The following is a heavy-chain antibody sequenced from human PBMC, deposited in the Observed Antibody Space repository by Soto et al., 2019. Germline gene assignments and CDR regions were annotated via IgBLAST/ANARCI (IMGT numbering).Heavy chain of an antibody. Sequence: GESLKISCKASGYSFTSHWIGWVRQMPGKGLEWMGSIYPRDSDTRSSPSFQGQVTISADKSISTAYLQWSSLEASDTAMYYCARLSTGTNHAFDIWGQGTMVTVSS. CDR2: IYPRDSDT. CDR1: GYSFTSHW. CDR3: ARLSTGTNHAFDI. D-gene: IGHD2-8*02. J-gene: IGHJ3*02. V-gene: IGHV5-51*01.